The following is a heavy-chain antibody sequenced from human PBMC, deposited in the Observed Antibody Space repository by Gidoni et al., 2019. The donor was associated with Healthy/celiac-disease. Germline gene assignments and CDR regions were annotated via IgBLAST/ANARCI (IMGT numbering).Heavy chain of an antibody. V-gene: IGHV3-66*01. CDR3: ARESGYSGYDGPYYYGMDV. CDR2: IYSGGST. CDR1: GFTVSSNY. J-gene: IGHJ6*02. D-gene: IGHD5-12*01. Sequence: EVQLVESGGGLVQPGGSLRLSCAASGFTVSSNYMSWVRQAPGKGLEWVSVIYSGGSTYYADSVKGRFTISRDNSKNTLYLQMNSLRAEDTAVYYCARESGYSGYDGPYYYGMDVWGQGTTVTVSS.